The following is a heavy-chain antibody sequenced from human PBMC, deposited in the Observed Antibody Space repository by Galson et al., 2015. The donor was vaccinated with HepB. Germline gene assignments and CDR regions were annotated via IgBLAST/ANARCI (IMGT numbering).Heavy chain of an antibody. CDR3: AHSGRFLEWLRANQFDY. CDR2: IYWDDDK. J-gene: IGHJ4*02. D-gene: IGHD3-3*01. CDR1: GFSLSTSGVG. V-gene: IGHV2-5*02. Sequence: PALVKPTQTLTLTCTFSGFSLSTSGVGVGWIRQPPGKALEWLALIYWDDDKRYSPSLKSRLTITKDTSKNQVVLTMTNMDPVDTATYYCAHSGRFLEWLRANQFDYWGQGTLVTVSS.